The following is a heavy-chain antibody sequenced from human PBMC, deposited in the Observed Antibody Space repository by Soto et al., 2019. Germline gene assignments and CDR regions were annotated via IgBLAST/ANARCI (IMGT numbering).Heavy chain of an antibody. D-gene: IGHD6-19*01. CDR1: GFTFSSYW. J-gene: IGHJ4*02. V-gene: IGHV3-74*01. CDR3: ARECSDWYSDFVY. CDR2: INSAGSST. Sequence: GGYLRLSCAASGFTFSSYWMHWVRQGPGKGPVWVSRINSAGSSTSYADSVKGRFTISRDNAKNTLYLQMNSLRAEDTAGYYCARECSDWYSDFVYWGQGT.